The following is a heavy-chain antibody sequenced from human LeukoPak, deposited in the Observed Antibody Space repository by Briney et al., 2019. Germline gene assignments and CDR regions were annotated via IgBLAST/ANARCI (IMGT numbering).Heavy chain of an antibody. D-gene: IGHD2-15*01. CDR2: IIPSDGFT. Sequence: ASVKVSCKASGYTFSSYYVHWVRQAPGQGLEWMGMIIPSDGFTSYAQKFQGRVTMTRDMSTSTVYMELSSLRSDDTAVYYCASATLRCSGGSRYEMDVWGKGTTVTVSS. CDR3: ASATLRCSGGSRYEMDV. J-gene: IGHJ6*04. CDR1: GYTFSSYY. V-gene: IGHV1-46*01.